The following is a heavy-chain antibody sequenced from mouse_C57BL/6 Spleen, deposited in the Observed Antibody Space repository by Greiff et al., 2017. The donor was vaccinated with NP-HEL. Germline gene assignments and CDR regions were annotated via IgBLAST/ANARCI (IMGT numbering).Heavy chain of an antibody. Sequence: EVQLQESGPGLVKPSQSLSLTCSVTGYSITSGYYWNWIRQFPGNKLEWMGYISYDGSNNYNPSLKNRISITRDTSKNQFFLKLNSVTTEDTATYYCARRGLEDWYFDVWGTGTTVTVSS. CDR2: ISYDGSN. CDR1: GYSITSGYY. J-gene: IGHJ1*03. V-gene: IGHV3-6*01. CDR3: ARRGLEDWYFDV.